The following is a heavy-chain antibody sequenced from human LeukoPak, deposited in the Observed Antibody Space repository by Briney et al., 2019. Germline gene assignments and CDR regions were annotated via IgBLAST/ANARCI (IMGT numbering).Heavy chain of an antibody. CDR2: VFHSGNT. CDR3: ARQIVGTSWNYYYSYIDV. V-gene: IGHV4-39*01. Sequence: SETLSLTCSVSGGSIISSLYHWGWLRQAPGKGLQWIGNVFHSGNTYYSPSHQSRVAISIDTSKNRFSLKLTSVTAADTAVYYCARQIVGTSWNYYYSYIDVWGNGTSVSVSS. CDR1: GGSIISSLYH. J-gene: IGHJ6*03. D-gene: IGHD1-1*01.